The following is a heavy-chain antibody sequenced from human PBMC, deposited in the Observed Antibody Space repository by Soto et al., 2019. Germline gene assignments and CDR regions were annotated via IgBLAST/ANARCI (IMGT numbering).Heavy chain of an antibody. V-gene: IGHV1-69*12. CDR3: VRVVAIPGYPDH. CDR2: IVRIVGTT. CDR1: GGTFSSYT. J-gene: IGHJ4*02. D-gene: IGHD5-12*01. Sequence: QVQLVQSGAEVRQPASSVQVSCKTTGGTFSSYTISWVRQAPGQGLEWMGGIVRIVGTTTYAQKFQGRVTITADEATSTAYMQLSRLRSDDTAVYYCVRVVAIPGYPDHWGQGTLVTVSS.